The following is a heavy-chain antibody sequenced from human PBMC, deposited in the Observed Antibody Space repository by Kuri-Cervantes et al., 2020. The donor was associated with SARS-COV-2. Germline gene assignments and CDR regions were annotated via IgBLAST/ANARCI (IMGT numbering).Heavy chain of an antibody. CDR1: GGSFSSYA. J-gene: IGHJ4*02. D-gene: IGHD6-19*01. Sequence: SVKVSCKTSGGSFSSYAISWVRQAPGQGLEWMGRIIPIVGVPNYAQNFQGRVTITADTSASTAYVELSSLRSEDTAVYHCARESSRTSGTGYYFDYWGQGTLVTVSS. V-gene: IGHV1-69*04. CDR3: ARESSRTSGTGYYFDY. CDR2: IIPIVGVP.